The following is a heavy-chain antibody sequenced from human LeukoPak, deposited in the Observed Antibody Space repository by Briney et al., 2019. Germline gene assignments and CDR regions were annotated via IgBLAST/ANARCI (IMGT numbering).Heavy chain of an antibody. Sequence: GGSLRLSCAASGFTFSSNYMSWVRQAPGKGLEWVSVIYSGGSTYYADSVKGRFTISRDNSKNTLYLQMNGLRAEDTAVYYCASPRYSYDPYYYYYGMDVWGQGTTVTVSS. D-gene: IGHD5-18*01. CDR1: GFTFSSNY. V-gene: IGHV3-53*01. CDR3: ASPRYSYDPYYYYYGMDV. J-gene: IGHJ6*02. CDR2: IYSGGST.